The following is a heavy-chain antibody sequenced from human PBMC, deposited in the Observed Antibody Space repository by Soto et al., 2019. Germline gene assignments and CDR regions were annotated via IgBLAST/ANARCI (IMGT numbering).Heavy chain of an antibody. CDR3: AKDYGDGGMDV. V-gene: IGHV3-30*18. J-gene: IGHJ6*02. D-gene: IGHD4-17*01. CDR2: ISYDGSNK. CDR1: GFTFSSYG. Sequence: RRLSCAASGFTFSSYGMHWVRQAPGKGLEWVAVISYDGSNKYYADSVKGRFTISRDNSKNTLYLQMNSLRAEDTAVYYCAKDYGDGGMDVWGQGTTVTVSS.